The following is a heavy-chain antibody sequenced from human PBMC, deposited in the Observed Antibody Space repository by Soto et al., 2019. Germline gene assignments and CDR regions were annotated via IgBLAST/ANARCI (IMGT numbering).Heavy chain of an antibody. CDR1: GGSFSGYY. J-gene: IGHJ5*02. CDR3: ARGARGFTQGGLDP. D-gene: IGHD3-16*01. CDR2: INHSGST. V-gene: IGHV4-34*01. Sequence: QVQLQQWGAGLLKPSETLSLTCAVYGGSFSGYYWSWIRQPPGKGLEWIGEINHSGSTNYNPSLTSRVTTPVDTTNTQLSLKLSSVTAADTAGYYCARGARGFTQGGLDPWGQGTLVTVSS.